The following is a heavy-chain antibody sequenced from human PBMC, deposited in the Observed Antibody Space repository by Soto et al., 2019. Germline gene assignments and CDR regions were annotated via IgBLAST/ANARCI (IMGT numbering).Heavy chain of an antibody. J-gene: IGHJ4*02. CDR3: ASSHDYGDYTDY. CDR2: ISSSSSYI. V-gene: IGHV3-21*01. D-gene: IGHD4-17*01. Sequence: EVQLVESGGGLVKPGGSLSLSCAASGFTFSSYSMNWVRQAPGKGLEWVSSISSSSSYIYYADSVKGRFTISRDNAKNSLYLQMNSLRAEDTAVYYCASSHDYGDYTDYWGQGTLVTVSS. CDR1: GFTFSSYS.